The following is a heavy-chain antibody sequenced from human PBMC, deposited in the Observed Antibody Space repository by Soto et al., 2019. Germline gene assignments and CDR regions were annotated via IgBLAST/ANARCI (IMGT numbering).Heavy chain of an antibody. Sequence: SQTSLTCAISGDSVSSNSAAWNWIRQSPSRGLEWLGRTYYRSKWYNDYAVSVKSRITINPDTSKNQFSLQLNSVTPEETAVYYCASHRDTYYDFWSGYRASYGMDVWGQGTTVSVS. V-gene: IGHV6-1*01. CDR2: TYYRSKWYN. CDR1: GDSVSSNSAA. D-gene: IGHD3-3*01. CDR3: ASHRDTYYDFWSGYRASYGMDV. J-gene: IGHJ6*02.